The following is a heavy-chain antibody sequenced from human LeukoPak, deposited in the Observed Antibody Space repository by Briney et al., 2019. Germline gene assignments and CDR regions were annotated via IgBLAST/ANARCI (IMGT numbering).Heavy chain of an antibody. Sequence: EASVKVSCKASGYTFTGYYMHWVRQAPGQGLEWMGWINPNSGGTNYAQKFQGRVTMTRDTSISTAYMELSRLRSDDTAVYYCARVSHYYDSSGYYNYWGQGTLVTVSS. CDR3: ARVSHYYDSSGYYNY. CDR2: INPNSGGT. CDR1: GYTFTGYY. V-gene: IGHV1-2*02. D-gene: IGHD3-22*01. J-gene: IGHJ4*02.